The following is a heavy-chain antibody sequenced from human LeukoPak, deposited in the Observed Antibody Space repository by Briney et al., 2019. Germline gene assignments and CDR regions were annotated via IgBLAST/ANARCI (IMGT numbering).Heavy chain of an antibody. J-gene: IGHJ4*02. CDR3: ARDSRHDYGDYDPEGYFDY. CDR2: ISSSSSYI. D-gene: IGHD4-17*01. CDR1: GFTFSSHS. V-gene: IGHV3-21*01. Sequence: GGSLRLSCAASGFTFSSHSMNWVRQAPGKGLEWVSSISSSSSYIYYADSVKGRFTISRDNAKNSLYLQMNSLRDEDTAVYYCARDSRHDYGDYDPEGYFDYWGQGTLVTVSS.